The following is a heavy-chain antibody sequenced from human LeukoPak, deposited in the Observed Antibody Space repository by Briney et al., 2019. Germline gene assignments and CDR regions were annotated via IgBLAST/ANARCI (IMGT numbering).Heavy chain of an antibody. D-gene: IGHD1-26*01. V-gene: IGHV3-21*01. CDR1: GFTFSSYS. J-gene: IGHJ3*02. CDR3: ARINGGRYGGDGLHI. CDR2: ISTSSSDI. Sequence: GGSLRLSCAASGFTFSSYSMNWVRPAPGKGLGWVSSISTSSSDIYYADSVKGRFTISRDNPKNSLYLQMYSPRAEVTALYYCARINGGRYGGDGLHIWGQGTMVTVSS.